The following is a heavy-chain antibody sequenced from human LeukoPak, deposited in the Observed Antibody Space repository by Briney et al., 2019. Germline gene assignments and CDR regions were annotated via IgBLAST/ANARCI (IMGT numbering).Heavy chain of an antibody. CDR1: GFTFSSYW. CDR3: ASLTVTTTPGYMDV. Sequence: GGSLRLSCAAPGFTFSSYWMHWVRPTPGEGLVWVSRISSDGSSTSYADSVKGRFTISRDNAKNTLYLQMNSLRAEDTAVYYCASLTVTTTPGYMDVWGKGTTVTISS. D-gene: IGHD4-17*01. J-gene: IGHJ6*03. CDR2: ISSDGSST. V-gene: IGHV3-74*01.